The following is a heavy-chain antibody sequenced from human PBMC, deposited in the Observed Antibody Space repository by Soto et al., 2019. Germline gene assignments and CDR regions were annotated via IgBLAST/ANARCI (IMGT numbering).Heavy chain of an antibody. Sequence: QVQLQESGPGLVKPSETLSLTCTVSGGSISSYYWSWIRQPPGKGLEWIGYIYYSGSTNYNPSLKSRVTISVDTSKNQFSLKLSSVTAGDTAVYYCATAFGGDDYWGQGTLVTVSS. J-gene: IGHJ4*02. CDR2: IYYSGST. V-gene: IGHV4-59*01. D-gene: IGHD3-10*01. CDR1: GGSISSYY. CDR3: ATAFGGDDY.